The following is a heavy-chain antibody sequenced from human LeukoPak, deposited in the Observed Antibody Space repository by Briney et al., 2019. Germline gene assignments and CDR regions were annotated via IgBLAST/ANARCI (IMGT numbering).Heavy chain of an antibody. D-gene: IGHD2-21*02. CDR1: GSTFSSYT. CDR2: ISGSGGVT. J-gene: IGHJ3*02. Sequence: GGSLRLSCAASGSTFSSYTMTWARQTPGKGLEWVSGISGSGGVTDYVDSVKGRFTISRDNSKNAVYLQMNSLRAEDTAVYYSAGVGVTAIREAFDICGEGTMPTVSS. CDR3: AGVGVTAIREAFDI. V-gene: IGHV3-23*01.